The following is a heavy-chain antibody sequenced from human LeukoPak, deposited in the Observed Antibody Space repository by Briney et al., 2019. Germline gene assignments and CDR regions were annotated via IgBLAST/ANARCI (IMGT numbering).Heavy chain of an antibody. CDR2: IDPNSGGT. Sequence: ASVKVSCKASGYTFTAHYIHWVRQAPGQGLEWMGWIDPNSGGTNYAQKFLGSVTMTGDTSINTAFMELSRLRSDDTAIYYCARGRGTTMVRGVITNYFDLWGRGSLVTVCS. CDR3: ARGRGTTMVRGVITNYFDL. V-gene: IGHV1-2*02. J-gene: IGHJ2*01. CDR1: GYTFTAHY. D-gene: IGHD3-10*01.